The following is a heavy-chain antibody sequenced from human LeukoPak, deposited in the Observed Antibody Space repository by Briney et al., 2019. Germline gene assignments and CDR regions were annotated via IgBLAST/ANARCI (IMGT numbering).Heavy chain of an antibody. CDR2: ISDSGGNT. V-gene: IGHV3-23*01. D-gene: IGHD6-6*01. CDR3: ARHRSSWLIDY. J-gene: IGHJ4*02. Sequence: PGGSLRLSCAVSGFTFNSYAMSWVRQAPWERLQWVSGISDSGGNTYYADSVRGRFTISRDNSKSTLYLQMNSLRAEDTAVYYCARHRSSWLIDYWGQGTLVTVSS. CDR1: GFTFNSYA.